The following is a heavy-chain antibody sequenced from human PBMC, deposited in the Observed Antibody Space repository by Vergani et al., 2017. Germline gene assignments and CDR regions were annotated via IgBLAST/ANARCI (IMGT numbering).Heavy chain of an antibody. V-gene: IGHV2-5*01. D-gene: IGHD3-9*01. CDR2: VYWNDDE. CDR3: VHRLGYFDWDGAFDV. J-gene: IGHJ3*01. Sequence: QITLRESGPTLVKPTQTLTLTCTFSGFSLTTGGEGVGWIRQPPGRALEWLAFVYWNDDERYSPSLKSRVTSTKDTSKTEVILTMATMDPVDTATYYCVHRLGYFDWDGAFDVWGPGTMVTVSS. CDR1: GFSLTTGGEG.